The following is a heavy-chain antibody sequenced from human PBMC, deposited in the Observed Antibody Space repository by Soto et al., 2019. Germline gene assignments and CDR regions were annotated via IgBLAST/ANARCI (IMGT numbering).Heavy chain of an antibody. CDR2: IYPGDSDT. V-gene: IGHV5-51*01. CDR3: ARLSSCSNGVCYKFDY. CDR1: GYTFTSSW. D-gene: IGHD2-8*01. J-gene: IGHJ4*02. Sequence: GESLKISCKGSGYTFTSSWIGWVRQMPGKGLEWMGIIYPGDSDTRYSPSFRGQITISADRSITTAYLQWSGLKASDTGMYYCARLSSCSNGVCYKFDYWGPGTLVTVSS.